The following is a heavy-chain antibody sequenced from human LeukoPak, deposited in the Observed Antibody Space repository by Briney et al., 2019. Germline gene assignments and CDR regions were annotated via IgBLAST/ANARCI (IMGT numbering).Heavy chain of an antibody. CDR1: GGSFSGYY. J-gene: IGHJ6*03. D-gene: IGHD5-18*01. CDR2: INHSGST. CDR3: ANSGLTYTAVGKGYYYYMDV. Sequence: SETLSLTCAVYGGSFSGYYWSWIRQPPGKGLEWIGEINHSGSTNYNPSLKSRVTISVDTSKNQFSLKLSSVTAADTAVYYCANSGLTYTAVGKGYYYYMDVWGKGTTVTVSS. V-gene: IGHV4-34*01.